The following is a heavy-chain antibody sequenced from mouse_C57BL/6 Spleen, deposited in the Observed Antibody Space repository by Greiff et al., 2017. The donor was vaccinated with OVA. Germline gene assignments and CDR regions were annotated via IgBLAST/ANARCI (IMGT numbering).Heavy chain of an antibody. Sequence: EVKLVESGGGLVKPGGSLKLSCAASGFTFSSYAMSWVRQTPEKRLEWVATISDGGSYTYYPDNVKGRFTISRDNAKNNLYLQMSHLKSEDTAMYYCARGPPYYYGSSYNAMDYWGQGTSVTVSS. CDR2: ISDGGSYT. CDR1: GFTFSSYA. CDR3: ARGPPYYYGSSYNAMDY. J-gene: IGHJ4*01. V-gene: IGHV5-4*03. D-gene: IGHD1-1*01.